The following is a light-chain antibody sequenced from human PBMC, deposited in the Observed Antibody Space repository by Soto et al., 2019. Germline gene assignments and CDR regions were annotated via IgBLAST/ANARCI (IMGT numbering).Light chain of an antibody. V-gene: IGKV3-15*01. CDR3: HQYHSWHMT. CDR2: GPS. Sequence: EVVMMQSPATLSVSPGERATVSCRASQSVSSNLAWYQQKPGQVPRLLIYGPSIRATGIPDRFSGSGSGTEFTLTISSLQSEDFAVYYCHQYHSWHMTFGQGTRLEIK. J-gene: IGKJ5*01. CDR1: QSVSSN.